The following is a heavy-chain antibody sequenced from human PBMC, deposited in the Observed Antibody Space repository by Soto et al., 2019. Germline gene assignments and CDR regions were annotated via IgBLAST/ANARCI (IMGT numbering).Heavy chain of an antibody. D-gene: IGHD3-10*01. CDR1: GGSISSSSDY. V-gene: IGHV4-39*01. Sequence: SETLSLTCTVSGGSISSSSDYWGWRRQPPGKGLEWIGSIYYTGSTYYNPSLKSRVTMSVDTSKNQFSLKLNSVTAADTAVYYCARHLDYYYGSGTYSPFDYWGQGTPVT. J-gene: IGHJ4*02. CDR2: IYYTGST. CDR3: ARHLDYYYGSGTYSPFDY.